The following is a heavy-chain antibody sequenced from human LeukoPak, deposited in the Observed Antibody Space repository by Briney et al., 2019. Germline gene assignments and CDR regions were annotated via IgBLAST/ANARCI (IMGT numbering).Heavy chain of an antibody. D-gene: IGHD3-3*01. CDR2: IWYDGSNK. V-gene: IGHV3-33*06. Sequence: GGSLRLSCAASGFTFSSYGMHWVRQAPGKGLEWVAVIWYDGSNKYYADSVKGRFTISRDNSKNTLYLQMNSLRAEDTAVYYCAKGAIFGVTTRGYGMDVWGQGTWVTVSS. J-gene: IGHJ6*02. CDR3: AKGAIFGVTTRGYGMDV. CDR1: GFTFSSYG.